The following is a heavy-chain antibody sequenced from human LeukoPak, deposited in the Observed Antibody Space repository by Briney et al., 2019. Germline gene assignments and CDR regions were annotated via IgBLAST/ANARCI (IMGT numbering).Heavy chain of an antibody. D-gene: IGHD3-9*01. J-gene: IGHJ4*02. Sequence: SETLSLTCTVSGVSISTTNYYWGWLRQPPGKGLEWIGSMYYNGSTYYNPSLKSRATISVDTSKNQFSLKLSSVTAADTAVYYCARELGHYDILTGYEIIPTYFDYWGQGTLVTVSS. V-gene: IGHV4-39*07. CDR1: GVSISTTNYY. CDR3: ARELGHYDILTGYEIIPTYFDY. CDR2: MYYNGST.